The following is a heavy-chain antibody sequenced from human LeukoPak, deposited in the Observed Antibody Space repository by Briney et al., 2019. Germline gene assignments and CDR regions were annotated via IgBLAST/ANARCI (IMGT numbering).Heavy chain of an antibody. J-gene: IGHJ6*02. CDR3: ARGWVAGPYNYYGMDV. CDR1: GGSISSYY. V-gene: IGHV4-59*08. Sequence: SETLSLTCTVSGGSISSYYWSWIRQPPGKGLEWIGYIYYSGSTNYNPSLKSRVTISVDTSKNQFSLKLSSVTAADTAVYYCARGWVAGPYNYYGMDVWGQGTTVTVSS. D-gene: IGHD6-19*01. CDR2: IYYSGST.